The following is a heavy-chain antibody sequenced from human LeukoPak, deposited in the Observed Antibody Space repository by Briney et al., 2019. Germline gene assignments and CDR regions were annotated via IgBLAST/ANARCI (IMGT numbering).Heavy chain of an antibody. V-gene: IGHV4-38-2*02. CDR3: AKSNGYGLIDY. CDR2: IYHSGST. D-gene: IGHD5-12*01. Sequence: SETLSLTCTVSGYSIRSGYYWGWIRQPPGKGLEWIGSIYHSGSTYYNPSLKSRVTMYIDTSKNQFSLKLSSVTAADTAMYYCAKSNGYGLIDYWGQGTLVTVSS. CDR1: GYSIRSGYY. J-gene: IGHJ4*02.